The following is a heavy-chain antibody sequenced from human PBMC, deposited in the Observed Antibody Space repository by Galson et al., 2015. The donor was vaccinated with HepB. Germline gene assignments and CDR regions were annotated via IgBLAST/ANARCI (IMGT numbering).Heavy chain of an antibody. Sequence: SLRLSCAASGSTFSGYGMHWVRQAPGKGLEWVADTWYDGTNKYYADSVKGRFIISRDNSKNTLYLQMNSLRAEDTAVYYCARDSERGGVLWFGELLPDYWGQGTLVTVSS. V-gene: IGHV3-30*19. J-gene: IGHJ4*02. D-gene: IGHD3-10*01. CDR2: TWYDGTNK. CDR1: GSTFSGYG. CDR3: ARDSERGGVLWFGELLPDY.